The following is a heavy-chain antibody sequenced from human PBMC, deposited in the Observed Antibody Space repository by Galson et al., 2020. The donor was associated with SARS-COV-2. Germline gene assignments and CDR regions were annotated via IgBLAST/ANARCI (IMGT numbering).Heavy chain of an antibody. CDR2: IYCNNGKT. CDR1: GVTMNNYR. V-gene: IGHV4-59*08. CDR3: AREMPGKYSSGGRECYFEF. J-gene: IGHJ4*02. Sequence: SETLSLTCAVSGVTMNNYRWSWIRRPPGKGLEWIARIYCNNGKTDYTPSLKSRVTISIDVAKNQFSLKLTSMIAADTATYYCAREMPGKYSSGGRECYFEFWGQGTPVTVSS. D-gene: IGHD6-19*01.